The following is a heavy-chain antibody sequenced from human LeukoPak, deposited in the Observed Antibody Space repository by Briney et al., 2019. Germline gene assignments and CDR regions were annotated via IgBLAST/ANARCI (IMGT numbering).Heavy chain of an antibody. CDR1: GYTFTSYG. V-gene: IGHV1-18*01. CDR2: ISAYNGNT. Sequence: ASVKVSCKASGYTFTSYGISWVRQAPGQGLEWMGWISAYNGNTNYAQKLQGRVTMTTDTSTSTAYMELRSLRSDDTAVYYCARVPTYYDFWSGYGDAFDIWGQGTMVTVSS. CDR3: ARVPTYYDFWSGYGDAFDI. J-gene: IGHJ3*02. D-gene: IGHD3-3*01.